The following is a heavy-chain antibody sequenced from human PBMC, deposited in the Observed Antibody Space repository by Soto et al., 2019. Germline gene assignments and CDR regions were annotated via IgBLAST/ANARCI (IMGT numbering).Heavy chain of an antibody. CDR3: ARGRMRYLWLGDAAFDY. V-gene: IGHV1-69*01. Sequence: QVQLVQSGAEVKKPGSSVKVSCKASGGTFSSYAISWVRQAPGQGLEWMGGIIPIFGTANYAQKFQGRVTITADESTSTAYMELSSLRSEDTAVYYCARGRMRYLWLGDAAFDYWGQGTLVTVSS. D-gene: IGHD3-10*01. CDR1: GGTFSSYA. J-gene: IGHJ4*02. CDR2: IIPIFGTA.